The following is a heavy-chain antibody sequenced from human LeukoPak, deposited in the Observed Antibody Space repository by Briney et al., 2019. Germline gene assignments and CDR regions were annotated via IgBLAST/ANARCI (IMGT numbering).Heavy chain of an antibody. J-gene: IGHJ4*02. CDR2: ISGSGGTT. CDR3: AKGRGNYGDYESDY. CDR1: GFTFSSNA. V-gene: IGHV3-23*01. Sequence: GGSLRLSCAASGFTFSSNAMSWVRQAPGKGLEWVSDISGSGGTTYYADSVKGRFTITRDNSKNTLYLQMNSLRAEDTAVYYCAKGRGNYGDYESDYWGQGTLVTVSS. D-gene: IGHD4-17*01.